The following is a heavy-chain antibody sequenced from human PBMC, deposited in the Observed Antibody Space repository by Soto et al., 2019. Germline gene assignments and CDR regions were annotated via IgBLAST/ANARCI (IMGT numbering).Heavy chain of an antibody. CDR2: IKSDSGTT. CDR1: GYTFTDYY. J-gene: IGHJ6*02. Sequence: QVQLVQSGAEVKKPGASVKVSCKASGYTFTDYYVHWVRQAPGQGLEWMGWIKSDSGTTHYAQKFEGRVTMTRDTSISTDFMGLSTLRSDDTAVYYCARESLHYDLYGMDVWGQGTTVTVS. CDR3: ARESLHYDLYGMDV. D-gene: IGHD3-16*01. V-gene: IGHV1-2*02.